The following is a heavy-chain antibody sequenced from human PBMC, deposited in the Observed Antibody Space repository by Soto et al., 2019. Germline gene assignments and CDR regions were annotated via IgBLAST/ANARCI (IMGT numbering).Heavy chain of an antibody. CDR2: IKQDGSEK. J-gene: IGHJ4*02. D-gene: IGHD1-20*01. Sequence: EVQVVESGGGLVQPGGSLTLSCAASGFTFKNYWMDWVRQAPGKGLEWVANIKQDGSEKNYVGSVKGRFTISRDNAENTLYLQMNSLRVEDTAIYYCAGHITLPYYCWGQGTLVTVSS. CDR1: GFTFKNYW. CDR3: AGHITLPYYC. V-gene: IGHV3-7*05.